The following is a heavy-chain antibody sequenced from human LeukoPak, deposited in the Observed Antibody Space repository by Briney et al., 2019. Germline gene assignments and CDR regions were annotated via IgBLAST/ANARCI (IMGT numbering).Heavy chain of an antibody. CDR3: TRVSYYGTQPPD. D-gene: IGHD3-10*01. V-gene: IGHV4-4*07. CDR2: IYTSGST. CDR1: GGSISSYY. Sequence: PSETLSLTCTVSGGSISSYYWSWIRQPAGKGLEWIGRIYTSGSTDYNPSLKSRVTMSVDTSKNQFSLSVSSVTAADTAVYYCTRVSYYGTQPPDWGQGTLVTVSS. J-gene: IGHJ4*02.